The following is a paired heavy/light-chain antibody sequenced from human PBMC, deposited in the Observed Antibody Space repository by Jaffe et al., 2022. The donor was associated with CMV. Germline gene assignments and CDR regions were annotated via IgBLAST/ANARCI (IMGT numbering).Light chain of an antibody. CDR1: QSLVHIDGNTY. Sequence: DVVMTQSPLSLPVTLGQPASISCRSSQSLVHIDGNTYLKWFQQRPGQSPRRLIYRVSNRDSGVPDRFSGSGSGTDFTLKISRVEAEDVGVYYCMQGTHWPPTFGQGTKVEIK. J-gene: IGKJ1*01. CDR2: RVS. V-gene: IGKV2-30*02. CDR3: MQGTHWPPT.
Heavy chain of an antibody. J-gene: IGHJ6*03. CDR2: IRRDESTT. Sequence: EVQLVESGGGLVRPGGSLRLSCAASGFTFSSYWMHWVRQVPGKGLVWVSHIRRDESTTSYADSVKGRFTISRDDAKNTLYLQMNSLRVEDTAIYYCARDAIGHMDVWGKGTTVTVSS. CDR1: GFTFSSYW. CDR3: ARDAIGHMDV. V-gene: IGHV3-74*01.